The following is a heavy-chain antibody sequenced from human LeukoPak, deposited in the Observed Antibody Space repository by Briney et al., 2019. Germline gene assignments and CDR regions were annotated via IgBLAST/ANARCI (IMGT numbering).Heavy chain of an antibody. CDR3: SDYSSSNGGY. Sequence: ASVKVSCKASGYTFNDYYTHWVRQAPGQGLEWMGWINPNSGGTNYAQKFQGRVTMTRDTSISTAYMELSRLTSDDTAVYYCSDYSSSNGGYWGQGTLVTVSS. CDR2: INPNSGGT. CDR1: GYTFNDYY. J-gene: IGHJ4*02. V-gene: IGHV1-2*02. D-gene: IGHD6-19*01.